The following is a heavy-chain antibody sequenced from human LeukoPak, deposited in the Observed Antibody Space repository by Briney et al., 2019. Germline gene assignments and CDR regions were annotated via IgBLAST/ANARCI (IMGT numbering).Heavy chain of an antibody. CDR1: GFTFTGAW. J-gene: IGHJ4*02. Sequence: GGSLRLSCVASGFTFTGAWMSWVRQAPGKGLEWVGRTKSKNEGGTTDYAAPVEGRFTISRDDSKNTVFLQMNSLTTDDTAVYYCTTDPRYSGSYSYYWGQGTLVIVSS. D-gene: IGHD1-26*01. CDR2: TKSKNEGGTT. V-gene: IGHV3-15*01. CDR3: TTDPRYSGSYSYY.